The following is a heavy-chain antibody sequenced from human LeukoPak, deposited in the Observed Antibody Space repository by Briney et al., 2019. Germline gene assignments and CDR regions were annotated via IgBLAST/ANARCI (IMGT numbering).Heavy chain of an antibody. V-gene: IGHV4-61*02. J-gene: IGHJ6*02. CDR2: IYTSGST. Sequence: TSSQTLSLTCTVSGGSISSGSYYWSWIRQPAGKGLEWIGRIYTSGSTNYSPSLKSRVTISVDTSKNQFSLKLSSVTAADTAVYYCARDYADYYYGMDAWGQGTTVTVSS. D-gene: IGHD4-17*01. CDR1: GGSISSGSYY. CDR3: ARDYADYYYGMDA.